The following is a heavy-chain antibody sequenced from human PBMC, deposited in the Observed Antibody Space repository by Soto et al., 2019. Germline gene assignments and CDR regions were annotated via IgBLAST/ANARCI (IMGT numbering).Heavy chain of an antibody. V-gene: IGHV3-21*06. CDR2: ISPSSSFL. Sequence: EVQLVESGGGLVKPGGSLRLSCAASGFSFRSYYMHWVRQAPGRGLEWVSSISPSSSFLNYADSVKGRFTISRDNAKSSVNLKMNSLRAEDTAVYYCATVGTDYGSGSPYYSDYWGQGTLVTVSS. CDR1: GFSFRSYY. J-gene: IGHJ4*02. CDR3: ATVGTDYGSGSPYYSDY. D-gene: IGHD3-10*01.